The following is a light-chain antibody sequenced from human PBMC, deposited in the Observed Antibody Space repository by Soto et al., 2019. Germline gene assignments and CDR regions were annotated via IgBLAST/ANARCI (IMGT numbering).Light chain of an antibody. CDR1: QNIHTN. CDR2: GAS. Sequence: EIVMAQSPATLSVSPGERATLSCRAGQNIHTNLAWYQQKPGQAPRLLFYGASTGATGLPARFRGSGSRTEFTLPINSLQADDCAVYSCQQYYNWPRTFGQGTPLEI. CDR3: QQYYNWPRT. J-gene: IGKJ5*01. V-gene: IGKV3-15*01.